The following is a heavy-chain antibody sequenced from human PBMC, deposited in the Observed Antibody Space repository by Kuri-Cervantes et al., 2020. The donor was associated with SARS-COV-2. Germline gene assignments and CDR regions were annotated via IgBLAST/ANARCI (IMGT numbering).Heavy chain of an antibody. J-gene: IGHJ4*02. Sequence: ASVKVSCKASGYTFTSYYMHWVRQAPGQGLEWMGIINPSGGSTSYAQKFQGRVTITADESTSTAYMELSSLRSEDTAVYYCARSGSGFAASTVGPLDYWGQGTLVTVSS. CDR3: ARSGSGFAASTVGPLDY. CDR2: INPSGGST. CDR1: GYTFTSYY. V-gene: IGHV1-46*01. D-gene: IGHD2-15*01.